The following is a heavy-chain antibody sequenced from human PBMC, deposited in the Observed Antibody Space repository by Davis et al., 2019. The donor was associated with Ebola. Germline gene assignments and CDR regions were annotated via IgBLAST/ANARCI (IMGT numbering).Heavy chain of an antibody. Sequence: GGSLRLSCAASGFTVSSNYMSWVRQAPGKGLEWVSVLYSGGSTYYADSVKGRFTISRDIAKNSLYLQMNSLRAEDTAVYYCARDLGYSYGYGFDHWGQGTLVTVSS. CDR2: LYSGGST. J-gene: IGHJ4*02. CDR3: ARDLGYSYGYGFDH. CDR1: GFTVSSNY. V-gene: IGHV3-66*01. D-gene: IGHD5-18*01.